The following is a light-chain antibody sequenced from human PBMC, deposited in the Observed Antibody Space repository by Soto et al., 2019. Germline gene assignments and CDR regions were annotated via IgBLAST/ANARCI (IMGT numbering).Light chain of an antibody. CDR2: AAS. CDR1: PGISSY. CDR3: QQYYSYPPA. J-gene: IGKJ3*01. Sequence: AIRMTQSPSSFSASTGDRVTITCRASPGISSYLAWYQQKPGKAPKLLIYAASTLQSGVPSRFSGIGSGTDFTLTISCLHSEDFAAYYCQQYYSYPPAFGPGTKVDIK. V-gene: IGKV1-8*01.